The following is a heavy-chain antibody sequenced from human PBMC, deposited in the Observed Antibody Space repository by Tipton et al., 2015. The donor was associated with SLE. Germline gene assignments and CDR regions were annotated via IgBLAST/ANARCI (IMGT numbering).Heavy chain of an antibody. Sequence: GSLRLSWAASGFTVSSNYMSWVRQAPGKGLEWVSVIYSGGSTYYADSVKGRFTISRDTSKNTLYLQMNSLRAEDTAVYYCARVLGGLGLFDYWGQGTLVTVSS. CDR1: GFTVSSNY. J-gene: IGHJ4*02. CDR2: IYSGGST. CDR3: ARVLGGLGLFDY. V-gene: IGHV3-53*05. D-gene: IGHD2-15*01.